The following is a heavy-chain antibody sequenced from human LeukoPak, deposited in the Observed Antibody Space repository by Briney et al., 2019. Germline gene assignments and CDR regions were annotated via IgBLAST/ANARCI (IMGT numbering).Heavy chain of an antibody. V-gene: IGHV3-48*03. CDR2: ISSSGSTI. J-gene: IGHJ4*02. Sequence: PGGSLRLSCAASGFTFSSYEMNWVRQAPGKGLEWVSYISSSGSTIYYADSVKGRFTISRDNAKNSLYLQMNSLRAGDTAVYYCARDRYSYGSDGYFDYWGQGTLVTVSS. CDR3: ARDRYSYGSDGYFDY. D-gene: IGHD5-18*01. CDR1: GFTFSSYE.